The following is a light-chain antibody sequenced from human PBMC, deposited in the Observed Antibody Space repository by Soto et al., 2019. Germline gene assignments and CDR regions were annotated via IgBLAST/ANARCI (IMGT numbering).Light chain of an antibody. CDR3: VAWDDSLNGYVV. V-gene: IGLV1-44*01. Sequence: QSVLTQPPSASGTPGQRVTISCSGSSSNIGSNTVNWYQQLPGTAPKLVIYSNNQRPSGVRDRFSGSKSGTSASLAISGLQSEDEADYYCVAWDDSLNGYVVFGGGTKLTVL. CDR2: SNN. J-gene: IGLJ2*01. CDR1: SSNIGSNT.